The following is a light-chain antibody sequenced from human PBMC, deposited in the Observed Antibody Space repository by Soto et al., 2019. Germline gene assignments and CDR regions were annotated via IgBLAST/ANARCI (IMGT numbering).Light chain of an antibody. CDR3: QQLNSYWWT. V-gene: IGKV1-5*03. Sequence: DIQMTQSPSTLSASVGERVTITCRASQSVSHFLAWYQQKPGKAPKLLIYKASTLESGVPARFSGSGSGTEFTLTISSLQPDDFGTYYCQQLNSYWWTFGQGTK. CDR1: QSVSHF. J-gene: IGKJ1*01. CDR2: KAS.